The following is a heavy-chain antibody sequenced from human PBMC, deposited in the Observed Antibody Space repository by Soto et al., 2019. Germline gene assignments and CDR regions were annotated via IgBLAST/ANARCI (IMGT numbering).Heavy chain of an antibody. Sequence: SLRLSCAASGFTFSNYWMSWVRQAPGKGLEWVANIKQDGSEKYYEDSVKGRFTISRDNAKNSMYLQMNSLRVEDTAVYYCVRDPIRYSSSWYGWGQGTLVTVSS. V-gene: IGHV3-7*01. D-gene: IGHD6-13*01. J-gene: IGHJ4*02. CDR3: VRDPIRYSSSWYG. CDR1: GFTFSNYW. CDR2: IKQDGSEK.